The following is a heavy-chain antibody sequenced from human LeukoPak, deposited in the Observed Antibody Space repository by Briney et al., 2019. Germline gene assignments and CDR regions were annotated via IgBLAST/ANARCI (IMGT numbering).Heavy chain of an antibody. V-gene: IGHV1-18*01. CDR3: ARQRWYYDSSGYYYDRGPFDI. Sequence: WASVKVSCKASGYTFTSYGISWVRQAPGQGLEWMGWISAYNGSTNYAQKLQGRVTMTTDTSTSTAYMELRSLRSDDTAVYYCARQRWYYDSSGYYYDRGPFDIWGQGTMVTVSS. J-gene: IGHJ3*02. CDR2: ISAYNGST. CDR1: GYTFTSYG. D-gene: IGHD3-22*01.